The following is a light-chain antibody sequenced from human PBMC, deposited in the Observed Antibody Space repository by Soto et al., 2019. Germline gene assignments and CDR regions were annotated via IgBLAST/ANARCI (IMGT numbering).Light chain of an antibody. Sequence: QSVLTQSPSVSAAPGQQVTISCSGSSSNIGNNYVSWYQQVPGTAPKLLIYDNNKRPSGIPDRFSGSKSGTSGTLDITGLQTGDEADYYCATWDGSLPGEVFGGGTKLTV. CDR3: ATWDGSLPGEV. J-gene: IGLJ2*01. CDR2: DNN. V-gene: IGLV1-51*01. CDR1: SSNIGNNY.